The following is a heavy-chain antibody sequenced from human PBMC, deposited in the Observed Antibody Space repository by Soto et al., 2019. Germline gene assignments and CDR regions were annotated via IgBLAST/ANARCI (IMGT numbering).Heavy chain of an antibody. CDR1: GFTFNNYA. CDR3: TKGESSVSARDFDP. J-gene: IGHJ5*02. V-gene: IGHV3-23*01. D-gene: IGHD3-22*01. CDR2: ITSSGAA. Sequence: GGSLRLSCEASGFTFNNYAIAWARQAPGKGLEWVSGITSSGAAYYADSVKGRFTISRDNSKNTLYLQMNSLRAEGTAVYYCTKGESSVSARDFDPWGQGTLVTVSS.